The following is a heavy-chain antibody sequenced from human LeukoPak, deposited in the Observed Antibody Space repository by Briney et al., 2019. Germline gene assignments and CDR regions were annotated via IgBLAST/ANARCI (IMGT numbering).Heavy chain of an antibody. V-gene: IGHV4-39*07. J-gene: IGHJ4*02. CDR1: GGSISSSSYY. D-gene: IGHD3-10*01. CDR3: ARVDRYYGSGSPYYFDY. Sequence: SETLSLTCTVSGGSISSSSYYWGWIRQPPGKGLEWIGSIYYSGSTYYNPSLKSRVTISVDTSKNQFSLKLSSVTAADTAVYYCARVDRYYGSGSPYYFDYWGQGTLVTVSS. CDR2: IYYSGST.